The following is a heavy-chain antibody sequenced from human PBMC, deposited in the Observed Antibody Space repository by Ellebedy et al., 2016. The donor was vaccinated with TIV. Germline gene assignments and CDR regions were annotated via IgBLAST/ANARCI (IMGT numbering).Heavy chain of an antibody. CDR3: AGRPYCGGDCYYYYGMDV. CDR1: GFTFSSYA. V-gene: IGHV3-23*01. D-gene: IGHD2-21*02. CDR2: ISGSGGST. Sequence: GGSLRLXXAASGFTFSSYAMSWVRQAPGKGLEWVSAISGSGGSTYYADSVKGRFTISRDNSKNTLYLQMNSLRAEDTAVYYCAGRPYCGGDCYYYYGMDVWGQGTTVTVSS. J-gene: IGHJ6*02.